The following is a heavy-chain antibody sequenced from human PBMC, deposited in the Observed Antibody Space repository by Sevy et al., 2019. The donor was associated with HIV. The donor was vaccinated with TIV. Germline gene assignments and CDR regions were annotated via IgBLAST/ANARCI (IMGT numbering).Heavy chain of an antibody. CDR2: ISSSGSTI. CDR1: GFTFSDYY. D-gene: IGHD1-26*01. J-gene: IGHJ6*02. CDR3: ARDRNSGSYAYYYYYGMDV. V-gene: IGHV3-11*01. Sequence: GESLRLSCAASGFTFSDYYMSWIRQAPGKGLEWVSYISSSGSTIYYADSVKGRFTISRDNAKNSLYLQMNSLRAEDTAVYYCARDRNSGSYAYYYYYGMDVWGQGTTVTVSS.